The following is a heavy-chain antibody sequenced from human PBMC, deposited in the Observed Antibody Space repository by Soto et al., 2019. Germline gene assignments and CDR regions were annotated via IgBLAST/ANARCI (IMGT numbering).Heavy chain of an antibody. CDR3: ARGTTTFSFPDWYYYYMDV. Sequence: SETLSLTCAVYGGSFSGYYWSWIRQPPGKGLEWIGEINHSGSTNYNPSLKSRVTISVDTSKNQFSLKLSSVTAADTAVYYCARGTTTFSFPDWYYYYMDVWGKGTTVTVSS. D-gene: IGHD1-26*01. J-gene: IGHJ6*03. V-gene: IGHV4-34*01. CDR2: INHSGST. CDR1: GGSFSGYY.